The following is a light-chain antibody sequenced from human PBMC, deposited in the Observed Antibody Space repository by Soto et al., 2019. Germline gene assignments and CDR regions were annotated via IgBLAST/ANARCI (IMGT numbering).Light chain of an antibody. CDR3: NHPGASPT. CDR2: DAS. Sequence: IVLTQSPATLSLSPGERATLSCGASQNINNNFVAWYQKKPGLAPRLLIFDASFRAPGIPDRFSGSGSGNAFTLTIGRLEPEDSAVYFCNHPGASPTLGGGTEVEIK. J-gene: IGKJ4*01. V-gene: IGKV3D-20*01. CDR1: QNINNNF.